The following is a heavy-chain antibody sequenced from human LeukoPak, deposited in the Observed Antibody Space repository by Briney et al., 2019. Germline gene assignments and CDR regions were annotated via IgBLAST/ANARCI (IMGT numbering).Heavy chain of an antibody. J-gene: IGHJ6*02. D-gene: IGHD4-17*01. CDR3: ARYDYGEFYYYYGMDV. Sequence: ASVKVCCKASGYTFTSYDINWVRQATGQGLEWMGWMNPNSGNTGYAQKFQGRVTMTRNTSISTAYMELSSLRSEDTAVYYCARYDYGEFYYYYGMDVWGQGTTVTVSS. CDR1: GYTFTSYD. V-gene: IGHV1-8*01. CDR2: MNPNSGNT.